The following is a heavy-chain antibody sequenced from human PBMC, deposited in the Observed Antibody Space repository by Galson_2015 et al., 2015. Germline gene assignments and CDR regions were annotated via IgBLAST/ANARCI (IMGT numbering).Heavy chain of an antibody. CDR3: ASSYCGSGASYGTDV. CDR1: GLTFRSYW. V-gene: IGHV3-7*01. Sequence: SLRLSCAVSGLTFRSYWMSWVRQAPGKGLEWMASIKQDGSEKHYVDSVKGRFTISRDNAKNSLYLQMNSLRAEDTAVYYCASSYCGSGASYGTDVSGQVTTLAASS. J-gene: IGHJ6*02. CDR2: IKQDGSEK. D-gene: IGHD3-10*01.